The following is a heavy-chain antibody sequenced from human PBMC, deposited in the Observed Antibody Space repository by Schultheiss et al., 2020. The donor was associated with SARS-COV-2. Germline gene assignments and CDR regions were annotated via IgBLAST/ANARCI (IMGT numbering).Heavy chain of an antibody. CDR2: ISSSSSYI. J-gene: IGHJ4*02. CDR1: GFTVSSYS. Sequence: GGSLRLSCAASGFTVSSYSMNWVRQAPGKGLEWVSSISSSSSYIYYADSVKGRFTISRDNAKNSLYLQMNSLRAEDTAVYYCARDSGDGDIVVVPAAIGGYFDYWGQGTLVTVSS. D-gene: IGHD2-2*01. CDR3: ARDSGDGDIVVVPAAIGGYFDY. V-gene: IGHV3-21*01.